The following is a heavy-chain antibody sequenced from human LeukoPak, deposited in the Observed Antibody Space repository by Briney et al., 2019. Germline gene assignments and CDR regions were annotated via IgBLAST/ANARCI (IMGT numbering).Heavy chain of an antibody. V-gene: IGHV1-2*02. D-gene: IGHD5-18*01. J-gene: IGHJ5*02. Sequence: GASVKVSCKTSGYIFTGYYIHWVRQAPGQGLEWMGWINPNSGGTNYAQNFQGRVTMTRDTSINTAYMELGRLRSDDTAVYYCARSPGLDTAVVNRPWGQGTLITVSS. CDR1: GYIFTGYY. CDR2: INPNSGGT. CDR3: ARSPGLDTAVVNRP.